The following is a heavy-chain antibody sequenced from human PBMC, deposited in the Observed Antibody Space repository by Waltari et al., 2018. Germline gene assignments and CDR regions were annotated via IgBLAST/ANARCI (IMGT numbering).Heavy chain of an antibody. CDR2: IYYSGST. J-gene: IGHJ4*02. CDR1: GGSISCGGSY. CDR3: ARLGAAAGHSTFDY. V-gene: IGHV4-31*01. Sequence: QVQLQESGPGLVKPSQTLSLTCTVTGGSISCGGSYWSGIRQHPGKGLEWIGYIYYSGSTYYNPSLKSLVTISVDTSKNQFSLKLSSVTAADTAVYYCARLGAAAGHSTFDYWGQGTLVTVSS. D-gene: IGHD6-13*01.